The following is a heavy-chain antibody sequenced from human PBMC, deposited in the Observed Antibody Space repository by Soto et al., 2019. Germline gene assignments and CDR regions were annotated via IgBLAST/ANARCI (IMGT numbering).Heavy chain of an antibody. CDR3: ARGIAAPRVGLIYYYCGMDV. Sequence: QVQLVQSGAEVKKPGSSVKVSCKASGGTFSSYAISWVRQAPAQGLEWMGGIIPIFGTANYAQKFQGRVTITADESTSTAYMELSSLGSEDTAVYYCARGIAAPRVGLIYYYCGMDVWGQGTTVAVSS. CDR2: IIPIFGTA. V-gene: IGHV1-69*01. J-gene: IGHJ6*02. D-gene: IGHD6-6*01. CDR1: GGTFSSYA.